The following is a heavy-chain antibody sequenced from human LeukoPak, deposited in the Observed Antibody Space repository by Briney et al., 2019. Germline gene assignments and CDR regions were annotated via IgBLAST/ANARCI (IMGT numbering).Heavy chain of an antibody. CDR2: INNDESRT. V-gene: IGHV3-74*01. CDR1: GFTFSSYW. Sequence: GGSLRLSCAASGFTFSSYWMNWVRQTPGKGLVWVSRINNDESRTSYADSVKGRFTISRDNAKNTLYLQMNSLRAEDTAVYYCARDLAGSWYLDYWGQGTLVTVSS. D-gene: IGHD6-13*01. J-gene: IGHJ4*02. CDR3: ARDLAGSWYLDY.